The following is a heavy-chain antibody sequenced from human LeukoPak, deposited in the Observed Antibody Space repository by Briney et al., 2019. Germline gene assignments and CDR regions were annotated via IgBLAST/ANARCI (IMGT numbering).Heavy chain of an antibody. Sequence: GGSLRLSCAASGFTFSDHYMDWVRQAPGKGLEWVSFISNSGNTIYYADSVKGRFTISRDNAKNSLYLQMNSLRVEDTAVYYCARDGRGAPGAFDIWGQGTLVTVSS. CDR3: ARDGRGAPGAFDI. CDR2: ISNSGNTI. CDR1: GFTFSDHY. J-gene: IGHJ3*02. V-gene: IGHV3-11*04.